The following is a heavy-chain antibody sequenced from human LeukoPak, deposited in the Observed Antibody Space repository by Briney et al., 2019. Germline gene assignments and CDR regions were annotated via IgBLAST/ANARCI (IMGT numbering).Heavy chain of an antibody. D-gene: IGHD3-10*01. J-gene: IGHJ4*02. CDR1: GGSFSGYY. CDR3: ARGRSVLLWFGEPPYYFDY. CDR2: INHSGST. V-gene: IGHV4-34*01. Sequence: SETLSLTCAVYGGSFSGYYWSWIRQPPGKGPEWIGEINHSGSTNYNPSLKSRVTISVDTSKNQFSPKLSSVTAADTAVYYCARGRSVLLWFGEPPYYFDYWGQGTLVTVSS.